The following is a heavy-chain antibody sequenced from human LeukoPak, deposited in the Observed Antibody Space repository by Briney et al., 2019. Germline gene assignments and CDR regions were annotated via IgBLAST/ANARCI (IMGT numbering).Heavy chain of an antibody. CDR1: GFTVSSNY. Sequence: PGGSLRLSCAASGFTVSSNYMSWVRQAPGKGLEWVAVISYDGSNKYYADSVKGRFTISRDNSKNTLYLQMNSLRAEDTAVYYCAKDTITMVRGVSYYYYYYMDVWGKGTTVTVSS. V-gene: IGHV3-30*18. CDR2: ISYDGSNK. J-gene: IGHJ6*03. D-gene: IGHD3-10*01. CDR3: AKDTITMVRGVSYYYYYYMDV.